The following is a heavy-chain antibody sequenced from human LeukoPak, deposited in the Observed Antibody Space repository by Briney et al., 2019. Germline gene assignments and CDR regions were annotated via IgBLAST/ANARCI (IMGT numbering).Heavy chain of an antibody. D-gene: IGHD3-3*01. J-gene: IGHJ6*02. Sequence: GGSLRLSCAASGFTFSSYVMSWVRQAPGKGLEWVSAISGSGGSTYYADSVKGRFTISRDNSKNTLYLQMNSLRAEDTAVYYCAKAPLEDDFWSGYYGGYYGMDVWGQGTTVTVSS. CDR1: GFTFSSYV. CDR3: AKAPLEDDFWSGYYGGYYGMDV. V-gene: IGHV3-23*01. CDR2: ISGSGGST.